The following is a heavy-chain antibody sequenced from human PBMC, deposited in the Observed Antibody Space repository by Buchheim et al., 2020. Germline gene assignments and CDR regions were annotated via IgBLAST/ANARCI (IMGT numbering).Heavy chain of an antibody. CDR3: ARGQSGVVLRGNWFDP. CDR1: GGSFSGYY. J-gene: IGHJ5*02. Sequence: QVQLQQWGAGLLKPSETLSLTCAVYGGSFSGYYWSWIRQPPGKGLEWIGEINHSGSTNYNPSLKSRVTISVDTSKNQFYLKLSSVTAADTAVYYCARGQSGVVLRGNWFDPWGQGTL. D-gene: IGHD2-15*01. CDR2: INHSGST. V-gene: IGHV4-34*01.